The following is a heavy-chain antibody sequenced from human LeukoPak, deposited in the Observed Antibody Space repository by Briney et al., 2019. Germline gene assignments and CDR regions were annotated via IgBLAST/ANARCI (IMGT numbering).Heavy chain of an antibody. CDR2: TYYRSKWYN. CDR1: GDSVSSNSAA. V-gene: IGHV6-1*01. Sequence: SQTPSLTCAISGDSVSSNSAAWNWIRQSPSRGLEWLGRTYYRSKWYNDYALSVKSRITINADTSKNQFSLQVNSVTPEDTAVYYCARLAVAGAEGSYSYYGMDIWGQGTTVTVSS. D-gene: IGHD6-19*01. CDR3: ARLAVAGAEGSYSYYGMDI. J-gene: IGHJ6*02.